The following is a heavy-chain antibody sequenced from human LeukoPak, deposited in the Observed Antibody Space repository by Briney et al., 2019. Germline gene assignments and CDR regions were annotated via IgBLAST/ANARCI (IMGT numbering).Heavy chain of an antibody. Sequence: GGSLRLSCAASGFTFSNYEFNWVRQAPGKGLEWVSYISSSGRNIYYADSVKGRFTISRDNAKNSLYLQMNSLRAEDTAVYYCARVPHYGDYVHYYFDYWGQGTLVTVSS. CDR3: ARVPHYGDYVHYYFDY. V-gene: IGHV3-48*03. J-gene: IGHJ4*02. CDR2: ISSSGRNI. CDR1: GFTFSNYE. D-gene: IGHD4-17*01.